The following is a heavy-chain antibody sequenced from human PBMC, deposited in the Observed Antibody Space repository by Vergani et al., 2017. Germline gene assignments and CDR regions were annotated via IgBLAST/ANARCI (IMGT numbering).Heavy chain of an antibody. CDR3: AKSSKVVPAANNYYDSSGYS. CDR1: GFTFNHYA. V-gene: IGHV3-23*01. J-gene: IGHJ4*02. CDR2: ISGSGGST. Sequence: EVQLLESGGDLVQPGGSLRLSCAASGFTFNHYAMNWVRQAPGKGLEWVSAISGSGGSTYYADSVKGRFTISRDNSKNTLYLQMNSLRAEDTAVYYCAKSSKVVPAANNYYDSSGYSWGQGTLVTVSS. D-gene: IGHD3-22*01.